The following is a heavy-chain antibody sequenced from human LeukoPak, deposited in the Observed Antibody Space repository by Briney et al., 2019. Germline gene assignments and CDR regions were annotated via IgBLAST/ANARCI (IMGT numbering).Heavy chain of an antibody. V-gene: IGHV4-34*09. CDR3: ARAYCGGDCYFPN. J-gene: IGHJ4*02. CDR1: GGSFSGYY. Sequence: SETLSLTCAVYGGSFSGYYWSWIRQPPGKGLEWIGEINHSGSTYYNPSLKSRVTISVDTSKNQFSLKLSSVTAADTAVYYCARAYCGGDCYFPNWGQGTLVTVSS. CDR2: INHSGST. D-gene: IGHD2-21*02.